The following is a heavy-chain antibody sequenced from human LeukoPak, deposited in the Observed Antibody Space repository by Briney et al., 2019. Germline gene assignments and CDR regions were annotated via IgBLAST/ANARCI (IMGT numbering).Heavy chain of an antibody. CDR2: IKRDGSEK. CDR1: GFTFSSYW. Sequence: GGSLRLSCAASGFTFSSYWMSWVRQAPGKGREWVANIKRDGSEKYYVDCVKGRFTISRDNAKNSLYLQMNSLRAEDTGVYYCAREGCSSTSCYTETYFDYWGQGTLVTVSS. CDR3: AREGCSSTSCYTETYFDY. J-gene: IGHJ4*02. V-gene: IGHV3-7*01. D-gene: IGHD2-2*02.